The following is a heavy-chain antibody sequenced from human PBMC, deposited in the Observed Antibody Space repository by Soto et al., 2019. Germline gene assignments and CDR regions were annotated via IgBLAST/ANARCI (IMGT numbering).Heavy chain of an antibody. V-gene: IGHV4-59*01. Sequence: SETLSLTCTVSGGCISIYYWSWIRQPQGKGLEWIGYIYYSGSTNYNPSLKSRVTISVDTSKNQFSLKLSSVTAADTAVYYCARGRGGWFINQLLNAFDIWGQGTMVTVS. D-gene: IGHD2-2*01. CDR3: ARGRGGWFINQLLNAFDI. CDR1: GGCISIYY. CDR2: IYYSGST. J-gene: IGHJ3*02.